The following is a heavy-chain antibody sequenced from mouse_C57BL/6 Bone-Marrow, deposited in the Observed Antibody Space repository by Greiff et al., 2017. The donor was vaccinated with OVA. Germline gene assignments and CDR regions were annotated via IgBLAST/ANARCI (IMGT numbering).Heavy chain of an antibody. CDR2: INPDSSTI. D-gene: IGHD2-1*01. CDR1: GIDFSRYW. V-gene: IGHV4-1*01. J-gene: IGHJ1*03. CDR3: ARPCLYYGNYDWYFDV. Sequence: EVKLLQSGGGLVQPGGSLKLSCAASGIDFSRYWMSWVRRAPGKGLEWIGEINPDSSTINYATSFKDKFIISRDTAKNTLYLQMGQVRSEDTALSYCARPCLYYGNYDWYFDVWGTGTTVTVSS.